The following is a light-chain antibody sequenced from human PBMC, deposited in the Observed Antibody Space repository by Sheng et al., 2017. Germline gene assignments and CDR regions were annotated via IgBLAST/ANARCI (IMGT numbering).Light chain of an antibody. J-gene: IGKJ4*01. V-gene: IGKV1-39*01. CDR2: SAS. Sequence: DIQMTQSPSSLSASVGDRVTISCQASQDISNYLNWYQQRPGKAPKLLIYSASTLQSGVPSRFSGSGSGTDFTLTISSLQPEDFATYYCQQSYISPPLTFGGGTKVEI. CDR3: QQSYISPPLT. CDR1: QDISNY.